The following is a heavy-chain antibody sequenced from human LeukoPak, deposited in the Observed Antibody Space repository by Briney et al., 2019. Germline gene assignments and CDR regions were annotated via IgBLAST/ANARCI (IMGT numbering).Heavy chain of an antibody. D-gene: IGHD1-26*01. CDR2: IYYSGST. J-gene: IGHJ4*02. CDR3: ARSGSYSGPYVY. V-gene: IGHV4-39*07. CDR1: GGSISSSSYY. Sequence: PSETLSLTCTVSGGSISSSSYYWGWIRQPPGKGLEWIGSIYYSGSTYYNPSLKSRITMSVDTSKNQFSLKLSSVTAADTAVYYCARSGSYSGPYVYWGQGTVVTVSS.